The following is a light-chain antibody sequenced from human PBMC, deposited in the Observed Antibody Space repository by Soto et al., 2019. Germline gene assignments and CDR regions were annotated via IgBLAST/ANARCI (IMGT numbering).Light chain of an antibody. Sequence: EIVMTQSPATLSASPGERATLSCRASQSVSSNLAWYQQKLGQAPRLLIYAASTRASGIPARFSGSGSGTEFTLTISSLQSEDFAIYYCQKYNNWPITFGGGTKVEIK. CDR1: QSVSSN. V-gene: IGKV3-15*01. J-gene: IGKJ4*02. CDR3: QKYNNWPIT. CDR2: AAS.